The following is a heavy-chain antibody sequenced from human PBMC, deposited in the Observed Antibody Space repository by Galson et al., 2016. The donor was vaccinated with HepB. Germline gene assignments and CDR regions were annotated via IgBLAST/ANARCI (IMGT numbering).Heavy chain of an antibody. CDR1: GYIFVNYW. V-gene: IGHV5-51*01. CDR2: LYPGASAV. CDR3: ARHVNSDASDRRLES. D-gene: IGHD2-2*01. Sequence: QSGAEVKKPGDSMKISCKVSGYIFVNYWIGWVRQMPGKGLEWMGILYPGASAVRYNPSFQGQVTISSDNSISTTYLQWNSLKASDTATYYCARHVNSDASDRRLESWGQGTLVTVSS. J-gene: IGHJ4*02.